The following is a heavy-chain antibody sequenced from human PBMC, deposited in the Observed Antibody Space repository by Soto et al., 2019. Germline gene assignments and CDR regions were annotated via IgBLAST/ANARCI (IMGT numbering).Heavy chain of an antibody. Sequence: QVQLVESGGGVVQPGRSLRLSCAASGFTFSSYGMHWVRQAPGKGLEWVAVIWYDGSNKYYADSVKGRFTISRDNSKNTLYLQMTSLRAEDTAVYYCERDSIAAAGTVEYWGQGTLVTVSS. D-gene: IGHD6-13*01. CDR2: IWYDGSNK. J-gene: IGHJ4*02. CDR1: GFTFSSYG. V-gene: IGHV3-33*01. CDR3: ERDSIAAAGTVEY.